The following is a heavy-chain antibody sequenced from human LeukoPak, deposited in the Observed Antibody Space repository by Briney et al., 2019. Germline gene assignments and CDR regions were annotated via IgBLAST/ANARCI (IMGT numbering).Heavy chain of an antibody. CDR1: GGSISSGDYY. CDR2: IHYSGST. Sequence: SETLSLTCTVSGGSISSGDYYWSWIRQPPGKGLEWIGNIHYSGSTYHSSSLKRRVTISVDTSKSQFSLKLSSVTAADTAVYYCARALGYCSSTTCYRLLFDYWGQGTLVTVSS. CDR3: ARALGYCSSTTCYRLLFDY. D-gene: IGHD2-2*01. J-gene: IGHJ4*02. V-gene: IGHV4-30-4*01.